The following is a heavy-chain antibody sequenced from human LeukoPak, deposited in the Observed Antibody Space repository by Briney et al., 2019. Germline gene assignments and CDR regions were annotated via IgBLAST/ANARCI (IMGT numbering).Heavy chain of an antibody. V-gene: IGHV3-21*06. CDR3: ARDLFGSGSFYGF. CDR1: GFTFSAYS. J-gene: IGHJ4*02. CDR2: ITSSSACI. Sequence: GGSLRLSCAASGFTFSAYSMNWVRQAPGKGPEWVSTITSSSACIYYADSVKGRFTISRDNAKNSLYLQMNSLRAEDTAVYYCARDLFGSGSFYGFWGQGTLVTVSS. D-gene: IGHD3-10*01.